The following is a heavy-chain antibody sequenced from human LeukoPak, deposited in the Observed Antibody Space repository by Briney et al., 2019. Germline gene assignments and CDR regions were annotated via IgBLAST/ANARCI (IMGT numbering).Heavy chain of an antibody. V-gene: IGHV3-23*01. CDR2: ISGSGGST. J-gene: IGHJ4*02. D-gene: IGHD5-18*01. CDR1: GFTFSSYA. Sequence: PGGSLRLSCAASGFTFSSYAMSWVRQAPGKGLEWVSAISGSGGSTYYADSVKGRFTISRDNSKNTLYLQMNSLRAEDTAVYYCATTPGGYSYGHRRYYFDYWGQGTLVTVCS. CDR3: ATTPGGYSYGHRRYYFDY.